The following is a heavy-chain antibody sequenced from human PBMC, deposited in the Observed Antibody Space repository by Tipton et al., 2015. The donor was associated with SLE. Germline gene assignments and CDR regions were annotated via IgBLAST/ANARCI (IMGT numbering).Heavy chain of an antibody. Sequence: TLSLTCTVSGGSISSGSDFWTWIRQPPGKGLEWIGYIYHSGSTYYNPSLKSRVTISVDRSKNQFSLKLSSVTAADTAVYYCARDRGGSEYYYGMDVWGQGTTVTVSS. CDR2: IYHSGST. D-gene: IGHD2-15*01. CDR3: ARDRGGSEYYYGMDV. J-gene: IGHJ6*02. CDR1: GGSISSGSDF. V-gene: IGHV4-30-2*01.